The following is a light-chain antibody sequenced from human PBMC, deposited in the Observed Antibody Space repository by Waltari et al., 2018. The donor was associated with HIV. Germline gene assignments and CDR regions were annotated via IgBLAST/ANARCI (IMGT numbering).Light chain of an antibody. V-gene: IGKV3-11*01. CDR2: DTS. J-gene: IGKJ1*01. CDR3: QQRTNWPPT. Sequence: ETVLTQSPPTPSLSPGERATLSCRASQNVRNHLAWYQQKPGQSPRLLIYDTSNRATGIPARFSGSGSATDFTLTISSLEPEDFAVYYCQQRTNWPPTFGQGTKVEIK. CDR1: QNVRNH.